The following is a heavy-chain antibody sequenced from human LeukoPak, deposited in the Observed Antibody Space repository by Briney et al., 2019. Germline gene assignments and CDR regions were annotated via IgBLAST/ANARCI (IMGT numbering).Heavy chain of an antibody. CDR1: GFTFSSYA. J-gene: IGHJ4*02. Sequence: GGSLRLSCAASGFTFSSYAMHWVRQAPGKGLEWVSAISGSGGSTYYADSVKGRFTISRDNSKNTLYLQMNSLRAEDTAVYYCAKPLRRLVGDLNDYWGQGTLVTVSS. CDR3: AKPLRRLVGDLNDY. D-gene: IGHD4-17*01. CDR2: ISGSGGST. V-gene: IGHV3-23*01.